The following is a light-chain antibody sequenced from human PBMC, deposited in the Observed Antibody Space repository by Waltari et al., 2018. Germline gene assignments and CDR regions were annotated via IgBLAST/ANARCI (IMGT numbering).Light chain of an antibody. CDR3: QQCAMSPLT. Sequence: EIVLTQSPGTLSLSPGERATLSCRASQTVSKNYLAWYQQKPGQAPRLLIDDASDRATGIPDRVSGSGSGTDFTLTISRLDPEDFAVYYCQQCAMSPLTFGGGTKVEI. J-gene: IGKJ4*01. V-gene: IGKV3-20*01. CDR2: DAS. CDR1: QTVSKNY.